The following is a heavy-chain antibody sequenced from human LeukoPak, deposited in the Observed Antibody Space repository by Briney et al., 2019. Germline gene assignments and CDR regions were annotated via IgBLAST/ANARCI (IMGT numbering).Heavy chain of an antibody. CDR2: ISYDGSNK. D-gene: IGHD6-13*01. CDR3: ATIAAAGYYFDY. Sequence: PGGSLRLSCAASGFTFSGYGMHWVRQAPGKGLEWVAVISYDGSNKYYADSVKGRFTISRDNSKNTLYLQMNSLRAEDTAVYYCATIAAAGYYFDYWGQGTLVTVSS. V-gene: IGHV3-30*03. J-gene: IGHJ4*02. CDR1: GFTFSGYG.